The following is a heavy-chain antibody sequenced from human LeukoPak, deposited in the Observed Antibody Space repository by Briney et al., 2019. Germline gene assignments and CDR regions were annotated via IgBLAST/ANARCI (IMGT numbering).Heavy chain of an antibody. Sequence: PGGSLRLSCEASGFAFSSYAMHWVRQGPGKGLEWLAVVSAHGLDKFYADSVKGRFTISKDTSKNTLSLQMNSLGGDDTGVYYCSKDLWKNYAGYFQHWGQGTLVTVSS. J-gene: IGHJ1*01. CDR3: SKDLWKNYAGYFQH. CDR2: VSAHGLDK. D-gene: IGHD1/OR15-1a*01. V-gene: IGHV3-30*04. CDR1: GFAFSSYA.